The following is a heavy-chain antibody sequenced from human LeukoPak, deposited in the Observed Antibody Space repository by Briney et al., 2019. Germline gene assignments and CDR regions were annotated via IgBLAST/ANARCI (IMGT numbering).Heavy chain of an antibody. Sequence: QSGGSLRLSCAASGFTFSSYGMHWVRQAPGKGLEWVAFIRYDGSNKYYADSVKGRFTISRDNSKNTLYLQMNSLRAEDTAVYYCAKIFFDPLELDAFDIWGQGTMVTVSS. J-gene: IGHJ3*02. CDR1: GFTFSSYG. V-gene: IGHV3-30*02. CDR2: IRYDGSNK. D-gene: IGHD3-9*01. CDR3: AKIFFDPLELDAFDI.